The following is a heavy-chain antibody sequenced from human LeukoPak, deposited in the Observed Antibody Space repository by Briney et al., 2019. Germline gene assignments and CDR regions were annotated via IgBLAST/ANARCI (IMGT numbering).Heavy chain of an antibody. D-gene: IGHD3-3*01. J-gene: IGHJ4*02. CDR2: ISYDGSNK. Sequence: GGSLRLSCAASGFTFSSYGMHWVRQAPGKGLEWVAVISYDGSNKYYADSVKGRFTISRDNSKNTLYLQMNSLRAEDTAVYYCALWRGPFDYWGQGTLVTVSS. V-gene: IGHV3-30*03. CDR1: GFTFSSYG. CDR3: ALWRGPFDY.